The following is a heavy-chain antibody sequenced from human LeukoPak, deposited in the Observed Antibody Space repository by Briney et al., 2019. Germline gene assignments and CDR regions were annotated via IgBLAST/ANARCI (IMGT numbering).Heavy chain of an antibody. CDR1: GYTFTSYD. D-gene: IGHD3-10*01. CDR3: AKVKLSGDDAFDV. V-gene: IGHV1-18*01. J-gene: IGHJ3*01. Sequence: ASVKVSCKASGYTFTSYDINWVRQATGQGLEWVAWISAYNGNTNYAHSVQGRLTMTTDISTSTAYMDLRSLRSDDTAVYYCAKVKLSGDDAFDVWGQGTTVIVSS. CDR2: ISAYNGNT.